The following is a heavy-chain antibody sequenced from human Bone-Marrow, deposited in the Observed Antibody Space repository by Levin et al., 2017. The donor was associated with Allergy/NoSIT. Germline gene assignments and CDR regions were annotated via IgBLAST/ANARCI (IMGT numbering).Heavy chain of an antibody. D-gene: IGHD5-12*01. CDR3: VARSNGMDV. J-gene: IGHJ6*02. Sequence: PGGSLRLSCAASGFSFSSYAMSWVRQAPGKGLEWVAAISGSGGSTYYADSVKGRFTISSDKNKNTLYLRMNSLRVEDTAVYYCVARSNGMDVWGQGTTVTVSS. CDR1: GFSFSSYA. CDR2: ISGSGGST. V-gene: IGHV3-23*01.